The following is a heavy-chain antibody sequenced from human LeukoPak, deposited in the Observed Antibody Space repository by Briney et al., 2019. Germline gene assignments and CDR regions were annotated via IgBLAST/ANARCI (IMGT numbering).Heavy chain of an antibody. Sequence: PGGSLRLSCAASGFTFSRYWMNWVRQAPGKGLVWVSRINTDGSSTMYADSVKGRFTISRDNAKSTLYLQTNSLRAEDTAVYFCASLLNYYDSSDSPGWGQGTLVTVSS. CDR1: GFTFSRYW. D-gene: IGHD3-22*01. CDR3: ASLLNYYDSSDSPG. V-gene: IGHV3-74*03. J-gene: IGHJ4*02. CDR2: INTDGSST.